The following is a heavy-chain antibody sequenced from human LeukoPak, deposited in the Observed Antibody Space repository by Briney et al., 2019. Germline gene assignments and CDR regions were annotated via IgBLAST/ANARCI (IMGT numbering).Heavy chain of an antibody. CDR2: IYPGDSDT. D-gene: IGHD6-6*01. CDR1: GYSFITYW. J-gene: IGHJ5*02. Sequence: GESLQISCKGSGYSFITYWIGWVRQMPGKGLEWMGIIYPGDSDTRYSPSFQGQVTISADKSISTAYLQWSSLKASDTAIYYCARQRSSSSWFDPWGQGTLVTVSS. V-gene: IGHV5-51*01. CDR3: ARQRSSSSWFDP.